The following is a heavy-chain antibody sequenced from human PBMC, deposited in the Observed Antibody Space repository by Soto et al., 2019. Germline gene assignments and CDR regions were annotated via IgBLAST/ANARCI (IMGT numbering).Heavy chain of an antibody. V-gene: IGHV4-30-2*01. D-gene: IGHD2-21*02. J-gene: IGHJ5*02. CDR2: IYNSGNT. CDR3: ARGSDGVWNWFDP. Sequence: PSETLSLTCAVAGGAISSGVYSWSWIRQPPGQGLEWIGYIYNSGNTYYHPSLMSRVTISVDGAQNHFSLKLASLTAANTADYYCARGSDGVWNWFDPWGQATQVTV. CDR1: GGAISSGVYS.